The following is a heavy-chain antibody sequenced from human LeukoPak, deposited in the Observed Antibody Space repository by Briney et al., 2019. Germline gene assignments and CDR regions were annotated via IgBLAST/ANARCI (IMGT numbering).Heavy chain of an antibody. Sequence: PSQTLSLTCTVSGGSISSGDYYWRWIRQPPGKGLEWIVYIYYSGSTYYNPSLKSRVTISVDTSKNQFSLKLSSVTAADTAVYYCARVGTMVRGVLYYYYYGMDVWGKGTTVTVSS. CDR1: GGSISSGDYY. J-gene: IGHJ6*04. V-gene: IGHV4-30-4*01. CDR2: IYYSGST. CDR3: ARVGTMVRGVLYYYYYGMDV. D-gene: IGHD3-10*01.